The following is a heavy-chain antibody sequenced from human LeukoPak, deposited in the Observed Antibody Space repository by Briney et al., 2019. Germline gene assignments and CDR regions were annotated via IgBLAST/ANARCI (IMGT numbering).Heavy chain of an antibody. D-gene: IGHD3-22*01. J-gene: IGHJ4*02. CDR2: ISYDGNNQ. CDR1: GFTFSNYG. CDR3: AKTVNFYDSRRLDY. V-gene: IGHV3-30*18. Sequence: PGRSLRLSCAASGFTFSNYGMHWVRQAPGKGLEWVAFISYDGNNQYYADSVKGLFTISRDNSKSTLYLQTNSLRPEDTAVYYCAKTVNFYDSRRLDYWGQGALVTVSS.